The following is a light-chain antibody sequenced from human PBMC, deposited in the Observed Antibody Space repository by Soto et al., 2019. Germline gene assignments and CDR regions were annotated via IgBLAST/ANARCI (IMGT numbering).Light chain of an antibody. CDR3: QRRSDWIT. CDR2: DAS. CDR1: QSVSSY. J-gene: IGKJ5*01. Sequence: EIVVPQSPATLSLSPGERATLSCRASQSVSSYLAWYQQKPGQAPRLLIYDASNRATGIPGRFTGSGSGTDFSLTISSLEPEDFAVYYCQRRSDWITFGQGTRLENK. V-gene: IGKV3-11*01.